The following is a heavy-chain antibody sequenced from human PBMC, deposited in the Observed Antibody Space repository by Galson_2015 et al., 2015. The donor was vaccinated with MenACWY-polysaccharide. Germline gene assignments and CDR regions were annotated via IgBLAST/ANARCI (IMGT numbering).Heavy chain of an antibody. CDR3: ARSWGEPPGDFDY. Sequence: PALVTPTPTLTLPCTFSGFSLRISSMSVSWIRQPPGKALEWLALIDWDDDKYYSTSLKTRLTISKDTSKNQVVLTMTNMDPVDTATYYCARSWGEPPGDFDYWGQGTLVTVSS. D-gene: IGHD3-16*01. V-gene: IGHV2-70*01. J-gene: IGHJ4*02. CDR2: IDWDDDK. CDR1: GFSLRISSMS.